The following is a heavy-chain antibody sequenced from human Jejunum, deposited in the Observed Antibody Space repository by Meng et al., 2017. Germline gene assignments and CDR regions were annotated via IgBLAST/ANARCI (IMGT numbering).Heavy chain of an antibody. CDR3: ARDRGSGYNNFDY. V-gene: IGHV1-2*06. D-gene: IGHD5-12*01. Sequence: QGQIMQAGAEEKRDGDKLKVSSKDSGCNLSDYSRHWVRQDTGQGPEWMGRMTDSSGETNYAQKFQGRVTMTRDASINTAHMELNSLTSDDTAVYYCARDRGSGYNNFDYWGQGSLVTVSS. J-gene: IGHJ4*02. CDR2: MTDSSGET. CDR1: GCNLSDYS.